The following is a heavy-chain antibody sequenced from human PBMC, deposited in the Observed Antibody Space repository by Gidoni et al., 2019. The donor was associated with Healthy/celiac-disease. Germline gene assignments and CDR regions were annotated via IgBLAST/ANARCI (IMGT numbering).Heavy chain of an antibody. CDR3: ARDPIPGVVVPAAMPDWYFDL. CDR2: ISSSSSTI. CDR1: GFTFSSYS. D-gene: IGHD2-2*01. V-gene: IGHV3-48*02. J-gene: IGHJ2*01. Sequence: EVQLVESGGGLVQPGGSLRLSCAASGFTFSSYSMNWVRQAPGKGLEWVSYISSSSSTIYYADSVKGRFTISRDNAKNSLYLQMNSLRDEDTAVYYCARDPIPGVVVPAAMPDWYFDLWGRGTLVTVSS.